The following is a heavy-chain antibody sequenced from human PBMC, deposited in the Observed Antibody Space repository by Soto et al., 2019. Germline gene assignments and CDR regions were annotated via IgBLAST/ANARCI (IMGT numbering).Heavy chain of an antibody. V-gene: IGHV3-66*01. J-gene: IGHJ4*02. CDR2: IYSGGST. Sequence: EVQLEESGGGLVQPGGSLRLSCAASGFTVSSNYMSWVRQAPGKGLEWVSVIYSGGSTYYADSVKGRFTISRDNSKNTMYLHMNSLRAEDTALYYCARDGCSSTSCYVDYWGQGTLVTVSS. D-gene: IGHD2-2*01. CDR3: ARDGCSSTSCYVDY. CDR1: GFTVSSNY.